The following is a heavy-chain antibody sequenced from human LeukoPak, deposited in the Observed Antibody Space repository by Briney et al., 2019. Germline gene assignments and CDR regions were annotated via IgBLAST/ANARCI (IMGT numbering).Heavy chain of an antibody. CDR3: STGEHYNWSDP. D-gene: IGHD7-27*01. Sequence: ASVKVSCKASGGTFSSYAISWVRQAPGQGLEWMGGIIPIFGTANYAQKFQGRVTITADESTSTAYMELSSLRSEDTAVYYCSTGEHYNWSDPWGQGTLVTVSS. V-gene: IGHV1-69*13. J-gene: IGHJ5*02. CDR2: IIPIFGTA. CDR1: GGTFSSYA.